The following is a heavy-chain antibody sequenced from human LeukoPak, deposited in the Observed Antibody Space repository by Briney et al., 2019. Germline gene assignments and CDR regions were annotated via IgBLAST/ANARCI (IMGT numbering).Heavy chain of an antibody. CDR2: IYYSGST. Sequence: SETLSLTCTVSGGSIISYYWSWIRQPPGKGLEWIGYIYYSGSTNFNPSLKSRVTISIDKSKNQFSLEVTSVTAADTAIYYCARDLAVAGTNYFDFWGQGVLVTVSS. CDR1: GGSIISYY. J-gene: IGHJ4*02. V-gene: IGHV4-59*12. CDR3: ARDLAVAGTNYFDF. D-gene: IGHD6-19*01.